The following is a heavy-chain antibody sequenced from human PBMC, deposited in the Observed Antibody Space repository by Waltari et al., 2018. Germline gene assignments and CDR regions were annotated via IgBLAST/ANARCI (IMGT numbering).Heavy chain of an antibody. J-gene: IGHJ5*02. CDR3: ATDPSYYGSGTYWAGWFDP. D-gene: IGHD3-10*01. CDR2: IFHSGST. Sequence: QVQLQESGPGLVKPSETLSLTCTVSGYYIRSTYYWGWIRQSPGKGLEWIGSIFHSGSTYYNPSLKSRVTISVDTSKNQFSLKLSFVTAADTAVYYCATDPSYYGSGTYWAGWFDPWGQGTLVTVSS. V-gene: IGHV4-38-2*02. CDR1: GYYIRSTYY.